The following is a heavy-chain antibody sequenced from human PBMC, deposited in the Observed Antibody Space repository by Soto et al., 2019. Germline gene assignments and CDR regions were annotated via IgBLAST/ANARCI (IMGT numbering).Heavy chain of an antibody. V-gene: IGHV4-59*08. D-gene: IGHD4-4*01. CDR1: GGSITGYY. J-gene: IGHJ5*02. CDR2: IHYSGST. CDR3: AIHSYYSNTLRFYP. Sequence: SETLSLTCTVYGGSITGYYWSWIRQPPGKGPEWIGNIHYSGSTNYNPSLKSRVTISVDTSKNQFSLRLSSVTAAETAVYYCAIHSYYSNTLRFYPCGQGTLVTVSS.